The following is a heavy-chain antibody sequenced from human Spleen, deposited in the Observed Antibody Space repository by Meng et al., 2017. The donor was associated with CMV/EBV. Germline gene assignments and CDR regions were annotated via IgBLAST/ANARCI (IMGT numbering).Heavy chain of an antibody. Sequence: ASVKVSCKASGYTFTSYYMHWVRQAPGQGLEWMGIINPSGGSTSYAQKFQRRVTMTRDTSTSTVYMEPSSMRSEDTAVYYCARNFEAELRFLVWLDARGGAFDIWGQGTMVTVSS. D-gene: IGHD3-3*01. CDR3: ARNFEAELRFLVWLDARGGAFDI. J-gene: IGHJ3*02. V-gene: IGHV1-46*01. CDR1: GYTFTSYY. CDR2: INPSGGST.